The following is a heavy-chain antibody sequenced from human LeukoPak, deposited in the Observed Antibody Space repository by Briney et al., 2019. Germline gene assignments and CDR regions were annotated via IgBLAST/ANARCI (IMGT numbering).Heavy chain of an antibody. J-gene: IGHJ5*02. CDR2: ISSSNDYI. CDR1: GFTFGTST. V-gene: IGHV3-21*01. CDR3: VRIPNSAGFPNWFDP. D-gene: IGHD6-19*01. Sequence: GGSLRLSCAASGFTFGTSTMNWVRQAPGKGLEWVSSISSSNDYIYYADSVKGRFTISRDNAKNSLYLQMNSLRAEDTAVYYCVRIPNSAGFPNWFDPWGQGTLVTVSS.